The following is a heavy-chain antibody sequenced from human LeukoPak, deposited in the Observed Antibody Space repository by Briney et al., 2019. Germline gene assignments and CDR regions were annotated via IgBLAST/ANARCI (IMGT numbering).Heavy chain of an antibody. Sequence: SETLPLTCAVSGGSISSGGHSWSWIRQPPGKGLEWIGDIYHSGSTYYNPSLKSRVTISLDRSKNQFSLKLSSVTAADTAVYYCVRGPPFTVTTSYYFDFWGQGTLVTVSS. D-gene: IGHD4-17*01. CDR3: VRGPPFTVTTSYYFDF. J-gene: IGHJ4*02. V-gene: IGHV4-30-2*01. CDR2: IYHSGST. CDR1: GGSISSGGHS.